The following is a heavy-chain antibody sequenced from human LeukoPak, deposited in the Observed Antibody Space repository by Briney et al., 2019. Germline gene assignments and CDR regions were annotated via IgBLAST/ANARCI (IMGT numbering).Heavy chain of an antibody. CDR3: AKDRAVRYYGSGSYEY. CDR1: GFTFSSYG. D-gene: IGHD3-10*01. V-gene: IGHV3-30*02. J-gene: IGHJ4*02. Sequence: GGSLRLSCAASGFTFSSYGMHWVRQAPGKGLEWVAFIRYDGSNKYYADSVKGRFTISRDNSKNTLYLQMNSLRAEDTAVYYCAKDRAVRYYGSGSYEYWGQGTLVTVSS. CDR2: IRYDGSNK.